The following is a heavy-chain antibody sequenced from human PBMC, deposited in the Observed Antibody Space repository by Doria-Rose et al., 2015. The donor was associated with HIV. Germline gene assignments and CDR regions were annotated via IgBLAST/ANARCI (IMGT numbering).Heavy chain of an antibody. V-gene: IGHV2-26*01. Sequence: QVTLKESGPVLVKPTETLTLTCTVSGVSLSSPGMGVSWIRQPPGKALEWLANIFSDDESSYKTSLTSILTISRGTSKSQVVLTMTDMDPVDTATYYCARIKSSRWYHKYYFDFWGQGTLVIVSA. J-gene: IGHJ4*02. D-gene: IGHD6-13*01. CDR1: GVSLSSPGMG. CDR2: IFSDDES. CDR3: ARIKSSRWYHKYYFDF.